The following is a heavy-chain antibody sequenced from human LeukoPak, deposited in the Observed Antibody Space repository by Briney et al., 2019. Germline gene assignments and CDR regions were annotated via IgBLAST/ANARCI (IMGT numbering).Heavy chain of an antibody. V-gene: IGHV3-23*01. J-gene: IGHJ1*01. Sequence: GGSLRLSCAASGFTFSSYAMSWVRQAPGKGLEWVSAISGSGGSTYSSDSMKGRFTISRDNSKNTLYLQMNSLRAEDTAVYYCAKWTFWSGYPQHWGQGTLVTVSS. CDR1: GFTFSSYA. CDR3: AKWTFWSGYPQH. CDR2: ISGSGGST. D-gene: IGHD3-3*01.